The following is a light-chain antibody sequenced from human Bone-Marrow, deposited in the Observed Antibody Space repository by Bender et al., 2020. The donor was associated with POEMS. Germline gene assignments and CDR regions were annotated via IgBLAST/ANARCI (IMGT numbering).Light chain of an antibody. CDR3: QSADSSDTYWV. Sequence: SSDLTQPPSVSVSPGQTARITCSGDALPRQFTYWFQQKPGQAPVLVICNDSERPSGIPERFSGSSSGTTVTLTISGVQAEDEADYYCQSADSSDTYWVFGGGTKLTVL. CDR2: NDS. CDR1: ALPRQF. J-gene: IGLJ3*02. V-gene: IGLV3-25*03.